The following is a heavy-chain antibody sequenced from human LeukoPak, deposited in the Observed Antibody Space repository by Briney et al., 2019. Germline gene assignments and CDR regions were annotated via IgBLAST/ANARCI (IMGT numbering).Heavy chain of an antibody. Sequence: SQTLSVTCAISGDSVSSKNAAWNWIRQSPSRGLEWLGRTYYRSKWYNDNAESVKGRISINADTSKNQFSLQLNSVTPEDTAVYYCVRESYVTMIIGDYWGQGTLVTVSS. CDR1: GDSVSSKNAA. V-gene: IGHV6-1*01. CDR3: VRESYVTMIIGDY. CDR2: TYYRSKWYN. J-gene: IGHJ4*02. D-gene: IGHD3-22*01.